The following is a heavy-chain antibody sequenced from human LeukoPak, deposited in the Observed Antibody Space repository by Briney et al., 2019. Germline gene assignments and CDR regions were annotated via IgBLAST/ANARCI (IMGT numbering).Heavy chain of an antibody. J-gene: IGHJ4*02. Sequence: PGGSLRLSCAASGFTFSSYGMHWVRQAPGKGLEWVAFIRYDGSNKYYADSVKGRFTISRDNSKNTLYLQMNSLRAEDTAVYYCAKRPPAAGNVLLVGGQGTLVTVSS. V-gene: IGHV3-30*02. CDR1: GFTFSSYG. CDR2: IRYDGSNK. CDR3: AKRPPAAGNVLLV. D-gene: IGHD6-13*01.